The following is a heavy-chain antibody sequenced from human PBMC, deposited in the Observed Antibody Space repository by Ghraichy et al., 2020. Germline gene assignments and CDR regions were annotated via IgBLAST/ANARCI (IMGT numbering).Heavy chain of an antibody. J-gene: IGHJ5*02. D-gene: IGHD3-3*01. CDR1: GFTFSSYG. V-gene: IGHV3-30*18. Sequence: GGSLRLSCAASGFTFSSYGMHWVRQAPGKGLEWVAVISYDGSNKYYADSVKGRFTISRDNSKNTLYLQMNSLRAEDTAVYYCAKDSGTFTIFGPPNWFDPWGQGTLVTVSS. CDR3: AKDSGTFTIFGPPNWFDP. CDR2: ISYDGSNK.